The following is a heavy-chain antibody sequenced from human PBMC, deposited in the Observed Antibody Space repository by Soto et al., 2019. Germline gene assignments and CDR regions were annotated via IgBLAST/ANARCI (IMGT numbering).Heavy chain of an antibody. CDR1: GYSISSGYY. CDR3: TKGHYGDFSYFDQ. V-gene: IGHV4-38-2*01. D-gene: IGHD4-17*01. J-gene: IGHJ4*02. CDR2: VYHSGST. Sequence: SETLSLTCAVSGYSISSGYYWGWIRQPPWKGLEWIGSVYHSGSTYYNPSLKSRVTISVDTSKDQFSLRLDSVTAADTAVYYCTKGHYGDFSYFDQWGQGTLVTVSS.